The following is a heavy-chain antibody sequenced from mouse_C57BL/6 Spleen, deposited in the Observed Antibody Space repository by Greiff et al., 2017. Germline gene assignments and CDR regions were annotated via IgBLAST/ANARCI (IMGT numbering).Heavy chain of an antibody. J-gene: IGHJ4*01. CDR1: GYSITSGYD. Sequence: DVKLQESGPGMVKPSQSLSLTCTVTGYSITSGYDWHWIRHFPGNKLEWMGYISYSGSTNYNPSLKSRISITHDTSKNHFFLKLNSVTTEDTAKYYCETNYYSSSYKAMDYWGQGTSVTVSS. V-gene: IGHV3-1*01. D-gene: IGHD1-1*01. CDR3: ETNYYSSSYKAMDY. CDR2: ISYSGST.